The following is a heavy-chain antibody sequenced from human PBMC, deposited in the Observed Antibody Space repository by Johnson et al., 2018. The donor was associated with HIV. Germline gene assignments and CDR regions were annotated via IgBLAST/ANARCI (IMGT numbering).Heavy chain of an antibody. CDR3: ARDPTSHWYGSESYSGITDM. D-gene: IGHD3-10*01. V-gene: IGHV3-30*04. J-gene: IGHJ3*02. Sequence: QVQLVESGGGVGQPGGSLRVSCSASGFTFSSYTMHWVRQAPGKGLEWVAVISYDGSNKYFADSVKGRFTISRDNSKNTLYLQMSSLRAEDTAVYYCARDPTSHWYGSESYSGITDMWGQGTKVTVSS. CDR2: ISYDGSNK. CDR1: GFTFSSYT.